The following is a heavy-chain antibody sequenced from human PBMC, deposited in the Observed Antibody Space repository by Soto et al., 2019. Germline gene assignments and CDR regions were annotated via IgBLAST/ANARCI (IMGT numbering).Heavy chain of an antibody. V-gene: IGHV1-69*13. CDR2: IIPIYGTA. CDR3: ARARWGLGELSLSNWFDP. Sequence: SVKVSCKASGYTFSSYAISWVRQAPGQGLEWMGWIIPIYGTAKYAQKLQGRVTITADESTSTAYMELSSLRSEDTAVYYCARARWGLGELSLSNWFDPWGQGTLVTVSS. D-gene: IGHD3-16*02. J-gene: IGHJ5*02. CDR1: GYTFSSYA.